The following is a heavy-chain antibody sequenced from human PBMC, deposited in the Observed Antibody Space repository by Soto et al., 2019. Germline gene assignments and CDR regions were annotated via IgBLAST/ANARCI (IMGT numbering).Heavy chain of an antibody. CDR2: VSGSGGST. V-gene: IGHV3-23*01. Sequence: GGSLRLSCAGSGFTLSGYAMSWVRQTAGKGLEWVSTVSGSGGSTYYVDSVKGRFTISRDNSLNTLYLQMNSLRAEDTAVYHGPSHARSILHYYYYMAVWGKGTMVTVSS. D-gene: IGHD6-13*01. J-gene: IGHJ6*03. CDR3: PSHARSILHYYYYMAV. CDR1: GFTLSGYA.